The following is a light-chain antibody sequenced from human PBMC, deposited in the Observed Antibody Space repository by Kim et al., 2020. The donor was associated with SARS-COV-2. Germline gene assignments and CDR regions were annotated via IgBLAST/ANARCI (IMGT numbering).Light chain of an antibody. CDR2: GKN. Sequence: ALGQTVRITCQGDSLRSDYASWYQQKPGQAPVLVIYGKNNRPSGIPDRFSGSSSGNTASLTITGAQAKDEADYYCNSRDSSGNLWVFGGGTQLTVL. V-gene: IGLV3-19*01. CDR3: NSRDSSGNLWV. J-gene: IGLJ3*02. CDR1: SLRSDY.